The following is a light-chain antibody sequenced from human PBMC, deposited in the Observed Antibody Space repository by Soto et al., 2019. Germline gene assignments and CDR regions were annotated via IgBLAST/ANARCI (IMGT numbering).Light chain of an antibody. CDR3: ASWDTSLSGYV. CDR1: FSNIGSNY. CDR2: ENN. V-gene: IGLV1-51*02. J-gene: IGLJ1*01. Sequence: QAVVTQPPSLSAASGQSVTISCSGSFSNIGSNYVSWYQQLPGTAPSLLIYENNKRPSGIPDRFSGSKSGTSATLGITGLQTGDEADYYCASWDTSLSGYVLGTGTKLTVL.